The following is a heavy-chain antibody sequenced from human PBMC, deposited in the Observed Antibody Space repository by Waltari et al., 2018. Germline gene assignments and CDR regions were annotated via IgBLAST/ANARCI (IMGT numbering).Heavy chain of an antibody. CDR1: GGSISSSSYY. V-gene: IGHV4-39*01. J-gene: IGHJ4*02. Sequence: QLQLQESGPGLVKPSETLSLTCPVSGGSISSSSYYWGWIRQPPGKGLEWIGSIYYSGSTYYNPSLKSRVTISVDTSKNQFSLKLSSVTAADTAVYYCARAKVTTLFDYWGQGTLVTVSS. D-gene: IGHD4-17*01. CDR3: ARAKVTTLFDY. CDR2: IYYSGST.